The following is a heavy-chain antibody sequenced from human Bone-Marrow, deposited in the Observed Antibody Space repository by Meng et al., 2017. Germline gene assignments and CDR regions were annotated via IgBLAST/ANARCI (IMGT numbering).Heavy chain of an antibody. J-gene: IGHJ4*02. CDR1: GYTFTGYN. CDR3: ARVRVLVRSPPGRGFPFDY. CDR2: INPNSGGT. V-gene: IGHV1-2*06. Sequence: QGQRVQSGAEVKKPGASVKVSCKASGYTFTGYNMHWVRQAPGQGLEWMGRINPNSGGTNYAQKFQGRVTMTRDTSISTAYMELSRLRSDDTAVYYCARVRVLVRSPPGRGFPFDYWGQGTLVTVSS. D-gene: IGHD2-15*01.